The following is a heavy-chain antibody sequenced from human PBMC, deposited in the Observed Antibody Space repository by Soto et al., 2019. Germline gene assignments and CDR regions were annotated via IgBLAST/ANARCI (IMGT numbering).Heavy chain of an antibody. J-gene: IGHJ4*02. CDR2: INHLETT. D-gene: IGHD1-26*01. Sequence: SETLSLTCTVSGASITFGGYSWSWIRQTPGKGLEWTGYINHLETTFYNPSFESRLTLSIDRAKNQFSLKLHSMSAADRAVYFCARGGGSDSFDYWGQGILVTV. CDR3: ARGGGSDSFDY. CDR1: GASITFGGYS. V-gene: IGHV4-30-2*01.